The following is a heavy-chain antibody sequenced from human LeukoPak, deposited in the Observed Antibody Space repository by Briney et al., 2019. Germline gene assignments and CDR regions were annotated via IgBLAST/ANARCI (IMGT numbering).Heavy chain of an antibody. V-gene: IGHV3-30*02. CDR1: GFTFSNYG. CDR2: IRYDGSNK. J-gene: IGHJ4*02. D-gene: IGHD2-15*01. CDR3: AKDHLPYCSGGSCYYFDY. Sequence: GGPLRLSCAASGFTFSNYGIRWVRPAPDKGLRWEAFIRYDGSNKYYADSVKGRFTISRDNSKNTLHVQMNSLRAEDTAVYYCAKDHLPYCSGGSCYYFDYWGQGTLVTVSS.